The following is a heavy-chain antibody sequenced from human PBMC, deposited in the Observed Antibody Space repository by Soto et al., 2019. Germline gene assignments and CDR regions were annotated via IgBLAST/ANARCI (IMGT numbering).Heavy chain of an antibody. J-gene: IGHJ4*02. CDR1: GGSISSSSYY. Sequence: NPSETLSLTCTVSGGSISSSSYYWGWIRQPPGKGLEWIGSIYYSGSTYYNPSLKSRVTISVDTSKNQFSLKLSSVTAADTAVYYCARLSRYSYSSGYYSAFDYWCPGT. D-gene: IGHD3-22*01. V-gene: IGHV4-39*01. CDR2: IYYSGST. CDR3: ARLSRYSYSSGYYSAFDY.